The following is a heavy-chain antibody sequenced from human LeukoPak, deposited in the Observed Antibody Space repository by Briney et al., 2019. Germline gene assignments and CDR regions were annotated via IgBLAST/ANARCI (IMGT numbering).Heavy chain of an antibody. CDR2: IYYNGGT. V-gene: IGHV4-59*01. CDR3: ARLTRFYDFMDV. Sequence: SETLSLTCSLSGDSIRSYYWSWIRQAPERGLEYIGYIYYNGGTNYNPSLKRRVTISVDTSKNQFSLELRSVTAADSAVYYCARLTRFYDFMDVWGKGTTVTISS. D-gene: IGHD1-14*01. CDR1: GDSIRSYY. J-gene: IGHJ6*03.